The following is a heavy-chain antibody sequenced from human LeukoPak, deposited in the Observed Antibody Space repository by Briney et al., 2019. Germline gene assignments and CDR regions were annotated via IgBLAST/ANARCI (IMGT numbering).Heavy chain of an antibody. CDR2: IYYSGST. CDR1: GGSISSSDW. D-gene: IGHD6-13*01. V-gene: IGHV4-4*02. J-gene: IGHJ4*02. CDR3: ARRQSSWYFDY. Sequence: PSGTLSLTCAVSGGSISSSDWWSWVRQPPGKGLEWIGYIYYSGSTSYNPSLKSRVTISVDTSKNQFSLKLSSVIAADTAVYYCARRQSSWYFDYWGQGTLVTVSS.